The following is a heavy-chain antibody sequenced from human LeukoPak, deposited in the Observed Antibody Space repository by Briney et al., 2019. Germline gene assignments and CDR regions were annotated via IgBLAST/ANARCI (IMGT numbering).Heavy chain of an antibody. CDR3: TGDADTGGHYDIFDI. D-gene: IGHD3-3*01. V-gene: IGHV3-33*01. Sequence: PGGALRLSCATSGFTLSYYGIHWVRPAPGKGLEWVAVMWSDGIRKYYTDSVKGRFTVSRDTSKKTQYISKRSLRGEDTAVYYYTGDADTGGHYDIFDIWGQGTRITVSS. J-gene: IGHJ3*02. CDR1: GFTLSYYG. CDR2: MWSDGIRK.